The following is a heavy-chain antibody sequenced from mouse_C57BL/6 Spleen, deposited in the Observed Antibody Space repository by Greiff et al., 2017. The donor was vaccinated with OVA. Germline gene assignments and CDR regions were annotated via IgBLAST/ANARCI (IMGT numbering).Heavy chain of an antibody. CDR2: ISGGGGNT. Sequence: EVMLVESGGGLVKPGGSLKLSCAASGFTFSSYTMSWVRQTPEKRLEWVATISGGGGNTYYPDSVKGRFTISRDNAKNTLYLQMSSLRSEDTALYYCARTTVVATDWYFDVWGTGTTVTVSS. V-gene: IGHV5-9*01. CDR3: ARTTVVATDWYFDV. D-gene: IGHD1-1*01. J-gene: IGHJ1*03. CDR1: GFTFSSYT.